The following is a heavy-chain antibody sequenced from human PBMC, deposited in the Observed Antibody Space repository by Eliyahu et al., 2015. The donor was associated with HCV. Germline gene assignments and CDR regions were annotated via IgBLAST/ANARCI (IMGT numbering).Heavy chain of an antibody. Sequence: EVQVVESGGGLVKPGGSLRLSCAASGFTFTNAWMNWVRQTPGKGLEWVARIKSKTDGGTTDYAAPVKGRFTISRDDSKSTVYLQMDSLKTEDTALYYCTGFYFAYWGQGTLVTVSS. V-gene: IGHV3-15*01. J-gene: IGHJ4*02. CDR2: IKSKTDGGTT. CDR3: TGFYFAY. CDR1: GFTFTNAW.